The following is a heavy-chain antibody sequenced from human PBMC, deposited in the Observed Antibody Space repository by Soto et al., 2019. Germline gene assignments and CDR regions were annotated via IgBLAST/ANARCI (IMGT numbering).Heavy chain of an antibody. J-gene: IGHJ4*02. V-gene: IGHV3-23*01. Sequence: GGSLRLSCAASGFPFGENAMSWVRQAPGKGLEWVSGISDSGATTYYADSVRGRFTISRDNSKNTLYLQMKSLRAEDSASYYCAKEDTSSGSLDYRGQGALVTVSS. CDR2: ISDSGATT. CDR3: AKEDTSSGSLDY. D-gene: IGHD6-19*01. CDR1: GFPFGENA.